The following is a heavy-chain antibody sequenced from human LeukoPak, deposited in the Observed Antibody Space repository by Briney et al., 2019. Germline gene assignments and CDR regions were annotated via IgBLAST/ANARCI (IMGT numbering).Heavy chain of an antibody. CDR2: IYPGDSDT. CDR1: GYSFTSYC. V-gene: IGHV5-51*01. J-gene: IGHJ3*02. D-gene: IGHD6-13*01. CDR3: ARHRSIAAAGNWPNDAFDI. Sequence: GESLKISCQGSGYSFTSYCIGWVRHMPRKGLEWMGIIYPGDSDTRYSPYFQGQVTISADKSISTAYLKWSRLKASDTAMYYGARHRSIAAAGNWPNDAFDIWGQGTMVTVSS.